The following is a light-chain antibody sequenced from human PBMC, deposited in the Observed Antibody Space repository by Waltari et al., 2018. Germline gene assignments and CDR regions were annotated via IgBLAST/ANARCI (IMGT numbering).Light chain of an antibody. CDR2: KND. Sequence: QSVLTQAPSESGTPGQPVTIPCSGSSSNIGNNFVSWYKQVPGMAPKLLIYKNDQRPSGVPDRFSGSKSGSSASLAISGLRSEDEADYYCATWDDSLSGPVFGGGTNLTVL. CDR3: ATWDDSLSGPV. J-gene: IGLJ3*02. V-gene: IGLV1-47*01. CDR1: SSNIGNNF.